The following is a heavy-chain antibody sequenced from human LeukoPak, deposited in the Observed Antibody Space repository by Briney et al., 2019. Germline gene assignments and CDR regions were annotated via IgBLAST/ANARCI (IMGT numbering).Heavy chain of an antibody. Sequence: PGRSLRLSCAASGFTFSSYAMHWVRQAPGKGLEWVAVISYDGSNKYYADSVKGRFTISRDNSKNTLYLQMNSLRAEDTAVYYCAKDTTCSSTSCLAYYYYGMDVWGKGTTVTVSS. CDR3: AKDTTCSSTSCLAYYYYGMDV. J-gene: IGHJ6*04. CDR2: ISYDGSNK. CDR1: GFTFSSYA. V-gene: IGHV3-30-3*01. D-gene: IGHD2-2*01.